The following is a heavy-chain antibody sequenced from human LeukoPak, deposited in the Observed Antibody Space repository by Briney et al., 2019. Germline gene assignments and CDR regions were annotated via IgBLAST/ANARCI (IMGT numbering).Heavy chain of an antibody. D-gene: IGHD2-2*01. CDR1: GGTFSSYA. CDR2: IIPIFGTA. V-gene: IGHV1-69*01. J-gene: IGHJ5*02. CDR3: ARGEGIVVVPAAYSSGFDP. Sequence: SSVKVSCKASGGTFSSYAISWVRQAPGQGLEWMGGIIPIFGTANYAQKFQGRVTITADESTSTAYMELSSLRPEDTAVYYCARGEGIVVVPAAYSSGFDPWGQGTLVTVSS.